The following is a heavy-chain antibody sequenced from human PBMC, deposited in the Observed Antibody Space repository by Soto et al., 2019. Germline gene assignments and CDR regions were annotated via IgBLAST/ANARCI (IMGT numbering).Heavy chain of an antibody. J-gene: IGHJ4*02. CDR2: INHSGST. CDR1: GGSFSGYY. Sequence: SETLSLTCAVYGGSFSGYYWSWIRQPPGKGLEWIGEINHSGSTNYNPSLKSRVTISVDTSKNQFSLKLSSVTAADTAVYYCARGGPLTTRLSGLFDYWGQGTLVTVSS. V-gene: IGHV4-34*01. D-gene: IGHD3-3*02. CDR3: ARGGPLTTRLSGLFDY.